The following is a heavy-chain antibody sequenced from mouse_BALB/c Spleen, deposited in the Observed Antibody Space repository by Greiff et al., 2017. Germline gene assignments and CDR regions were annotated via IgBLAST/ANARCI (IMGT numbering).Heavy chain of an antibody. Sequence: VQLQQSGAELVRPGVSVKISCKGSGYTFTDYAMHWVKQSHAKSLEWIGVISTYYGDASYNQKFKGKATMTVDKSSSTAYMELARLTSEDSAIYYCARGIPYFDYWGQGTTLTVSS. J-gene: IGHJ2*01. CDR3: ARGIPYFDY. CDR1: GYTFTDYA. V-gene: IGHV1S137*01. D-gene: IGHD5-1-1*01. CDR2: ISTYYGDA.